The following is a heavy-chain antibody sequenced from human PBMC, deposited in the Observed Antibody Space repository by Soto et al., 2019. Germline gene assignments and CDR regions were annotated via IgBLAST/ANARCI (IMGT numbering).Heavy chain of an antibody. V-gene: IGHV1-69*06. D-gene: IGHD3-3*01. Sequence: SVKVSCKASGYTFTSYGISWVRQAPGQGLEWMGGIIPIFGTANYAQKFQGRVTITADKSTSTAYMELSSLRSEDTAVYYCARRDFWSGEYYYYYGMDVWGQGTTVTVSS. J-gene: IGHJ6*02. CDR2: IIPIFGTA. CDR1: GYTFTSYG. CDR3: ARRDFWSGEYYYYYGMDV.